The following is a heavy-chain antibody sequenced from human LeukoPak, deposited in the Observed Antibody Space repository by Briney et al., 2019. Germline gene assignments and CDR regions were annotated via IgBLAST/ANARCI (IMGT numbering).Heavy chain of an antibody. V-gene: IGHV3-74*01. CDR2: INSDGSST. D-gene: IGHD3-10*01. Sequence: AGGSLRLSCAASGFTFSTYWMHRVRQAPGKGLVWVSRINSDGSSTSYADSVKGRFTVSRDNAKNTLFLQMNSLRAEDTALYYCAGSRSHNWFDPWGQGTPVTVSS. J-gene: IGHJ5*02. CDR3: AGSRSHNWFDP. CDR1: GFTFSTYW.